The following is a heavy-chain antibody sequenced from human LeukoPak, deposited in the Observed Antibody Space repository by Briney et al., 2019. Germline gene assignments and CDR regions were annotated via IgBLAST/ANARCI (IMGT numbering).Heavy chain of an antibody. CDR1: GFTFSNYA. V-gene: IGHV3-23*01. CDR2: ISGTSGTI. J-gene: IGHJ4*02. CDR3: AKRLGDPRAFDY. D-gene: IGHD2-21*02. Sequence: PGRSLRLSCAASGFTFSNYAMSWVRQAPGKGLEWVSGISGTSGTINYAAPVKGRFTISRDNSKSTLYLQMNSLRVDDMAVYYCAKRLGDPRAFDYWGQGTLVSVS.